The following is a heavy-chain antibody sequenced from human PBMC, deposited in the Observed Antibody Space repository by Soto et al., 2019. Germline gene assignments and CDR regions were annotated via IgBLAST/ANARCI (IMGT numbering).Heavy chain of an antibody. CDR1: GFTFSNAW. CDR2: IKSKTDGGTT. CDR3: TTVDDYYYDSSGYYDWVFDY. J-gene: IGHJ4*02. D-gene: IGHD3-22*01. V-gene: IGHV3-15*01. Sequence: GGSLRLSCAASGFTFSNAWMSWVRQAPGKGLEWVGRIKSKTDGGTTDYAAPVKGRFTISRDDSKNTLYLQMNSLKNEDTAVYYCTTVDDYYYDSSGYYDWVFDYWGQGTLVTVFS.